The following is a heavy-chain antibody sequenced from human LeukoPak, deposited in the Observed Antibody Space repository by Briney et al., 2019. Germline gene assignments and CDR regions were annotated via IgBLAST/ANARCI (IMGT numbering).Heavy chain of an antibody. CDR2: INHSGST. Sequence: PSETLSLTCAVYGGSFSGYYWSWIRQPPGKGLEWIGEINHSGSTNYNPSLKSRVTISVDTSKNQFSLKLSSVTAADTAVYYCARTTPRYYYGWGSSSGLDYWGQGTLVTVSS. D-gene: IGHD3-10*01. CDR3: ARTTPRYYYGWGSSSGLDY. V-gene: IGHV4-34*01. CDR1: GGSFSGYY. J-gene: IGHJ4*02.